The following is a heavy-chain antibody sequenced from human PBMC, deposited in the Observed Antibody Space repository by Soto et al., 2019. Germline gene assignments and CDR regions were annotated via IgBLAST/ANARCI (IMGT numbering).Heavy chain of an antibody. J-gene: IGHJ6*03. D-gene: IGHD6-19*01. CDR2: SSAYNGNR. CDR3: ARDRGVAPPVAGNTHFYYYMDV. V-gene: IGHV1-18*01. CDR1: GYSFTNYG. Sequence: QDQLVQSGVEVKKPGASVKVSCKASGYSFTNYGITWVRQAPGQGFEWMGWSSAYNGNRNYAQKFQGRGTLTTDASTSTSYLELRSMRSDDTAVYYCARDRGVAPPVAGNTHFYYYMDVWRKGTTVTVSS.